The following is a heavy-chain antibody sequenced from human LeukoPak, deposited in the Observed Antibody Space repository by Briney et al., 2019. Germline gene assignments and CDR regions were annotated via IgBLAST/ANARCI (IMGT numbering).Heavy chain of an antibody. D-gene: IGHD3-3*01. J-gene: IGHJ3*02. Sequence: SETLSLTCTVSGGSISSGSYYWSWIRQPAGKGLEWIGRIYTSGSTNYNPSLKSRVTISVDTSKNQFSLKLSSVIAADTAVYYCAGRTYYDFWSGYRGKDAFDIWGQGTMVTVSS. CDR3: AGRTYYDFWSGYRGKDAFDI. CDR2: IYTSGST. V-gene: IGHV4-61*02. CDR1: GGSISSGSYY.